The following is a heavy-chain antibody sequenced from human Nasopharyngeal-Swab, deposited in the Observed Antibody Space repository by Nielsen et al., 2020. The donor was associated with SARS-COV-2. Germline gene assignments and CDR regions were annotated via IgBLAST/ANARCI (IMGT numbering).Heavy chain of an antibody. Sequence: GESLTLSCAASGFTFSNYGMHWVRQAPGKGLEWVAAIWYDGTNKYYLNSVKNRFTISRDNAKNSQYLQMNSLRAEDTAVYYCARDYCSSTSCYDYWGQGTLVTVSS. D-gene: IGHD2-2*01. J-gene: IGHJ4*02. CDR2: IWYDGTNK. CDR3: ARDYCSSTSCYDY. V-gene: IGHV3-33*01. CDR1: GFTFSNYG.